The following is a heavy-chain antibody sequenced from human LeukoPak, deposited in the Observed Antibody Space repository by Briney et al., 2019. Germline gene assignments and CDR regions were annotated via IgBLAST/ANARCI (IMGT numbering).Heavy chain of an antibody. CDR2: IYYSGST. CDR1: GGSTSSYY. Sequence: SETLSLTCTVSGGSTSSYYWSWIRQPPGKGLEWIGYIYYSGSTNYNPSLKSRVTISVDTSKNQFSLKLSSVTAADTAVYYCARDNWNYGSSMDVWGQGTTVTVSS. CDR3: ARDNWNYGSSMDV. J-gene: IGHJ6*02. D-gene: IGHD1-7*01. V-gene: IGHV4-59*01.